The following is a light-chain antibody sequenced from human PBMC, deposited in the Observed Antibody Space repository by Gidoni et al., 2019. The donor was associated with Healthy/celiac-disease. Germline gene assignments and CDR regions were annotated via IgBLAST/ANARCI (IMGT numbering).Light chain of an antibody. V-gene: IGKV1-39*01. CDR2: AAS. CDR1: QSISSY. J-gene: IGKJ2*04. CDR3: QQSYSTPRCS. Sequence: DIQMTQSPSSLSASVGDRVTITCRASQSISSYLNWYQQKPGKAPKLLIYAASSLQSGVPSRFSGSGSGTDFTLTISSLQPEDVATYYCQQSYSTPRCSFXQXTKLEIK.